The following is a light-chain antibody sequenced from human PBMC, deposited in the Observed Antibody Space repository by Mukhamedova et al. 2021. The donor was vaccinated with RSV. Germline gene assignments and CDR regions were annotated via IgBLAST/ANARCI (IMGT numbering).Light chain of an antibody. CDR2: GNS. Sequence: GSSSNIGAGYDVHWYQQLPGTAPNLLIYGNSNRPSGVPDRFSGSKSGTSASLAITGLQAEDEADYYCQSYDSSLSGPVVFGGGTK. CDR1: SSNIGAGYD. J-gene: IGLJ2*01. V-gene: IGLV1-40*01. CDR3: QSYDSSLSGPVV.